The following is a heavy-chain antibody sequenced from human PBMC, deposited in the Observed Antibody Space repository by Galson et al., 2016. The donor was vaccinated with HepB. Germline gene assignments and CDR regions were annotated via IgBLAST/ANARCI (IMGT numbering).Heavy chain of an antibody. CDR2: INTDGRGI. CDR3: ARGLSMNWFDS. Sequence: SLRLSCAASGFTFSNSWMHWVRQAPGKGLVCVSRINTDGRGIAYADSVKGRFTISRDNAKNTLYLQMNSLRAEDTAAYYCARGLSMNWFDSWGQGTLVTVSS. V-gene: IGHV3-74*01. CDR1: GFTFSNSW. J-gene: IGHJ5*01.